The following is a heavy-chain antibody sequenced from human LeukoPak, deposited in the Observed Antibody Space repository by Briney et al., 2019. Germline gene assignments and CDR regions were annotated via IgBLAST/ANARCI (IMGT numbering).Heavy chain of an antibody. Sequence: SETLSLTCAVYGGSFSGYYWSWIRQPPGKGLEWIGEINHSGSTNYNPPLKSRVTISVDTSKNQFSLKLSSVTAADTAVYYCARGYGDYGGFDYWGQGTLVTVSS. D-gene: IGHD4-17*01. CDR3: ARGYGDYGGFDY. V-gene: IGHV4-34*01. J-gene: IGHJ4*02. CDR1: GGSFSGYY. CDR2: INHSGST.